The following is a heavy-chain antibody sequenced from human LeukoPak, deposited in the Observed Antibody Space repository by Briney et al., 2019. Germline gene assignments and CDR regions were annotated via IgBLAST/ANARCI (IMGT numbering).Heavy chain of an antibody. J-gene: IGHJ5*02. CDR3: ARATVTRWFDP. CDR1: GFAFSSFG. D-gene: IGHD4-17*01. Sequence: GGSLRLSCAASGFAFSSFGMHWVRQAPGKGLEWVAVIWYDGTNKYYADSVKGRFTISRDNSKNTLYMQMNSLRAEDTAVYYCARATVTRWFDPWGQGTLVTVSS. V-gene: IGHV3-33*01. CDR2: IWYDGTNK.